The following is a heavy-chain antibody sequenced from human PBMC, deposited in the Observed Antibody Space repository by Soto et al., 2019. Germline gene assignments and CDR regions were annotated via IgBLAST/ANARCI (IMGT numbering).Heavy chain of an antibody. D-gene: IGHD2-2*01. V-gene: IGHV4-61*08. Sequence: SEILSLTCTVSGGSISSGGYYWSWIRQPPGKGLEWIGNIHHSGSTNYNPSLKSRVTISVDTSKNQFSLRLSSVTAADTAVYYCARERYCTSANCHDAFDIWGQGTMVTVSS. CDR3: ARERYCTSANCHDAFDI. CDR1: GGSISSGGYY. J-gene: IGHJ3*02. CDR2: IHHSGST.